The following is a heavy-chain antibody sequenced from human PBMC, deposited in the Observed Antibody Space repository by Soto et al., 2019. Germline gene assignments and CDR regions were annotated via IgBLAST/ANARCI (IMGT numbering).Heavy chain of an antibody. CDR2: SHVGPDTT. CDR1: GYTFTSYN. CDR3: ARESSGTQYFDY. V-gene: IGHV1-46*01. D-gene: IGHD6-19*01. Sequence: QVQLEESGAEVKKPGASMKVSCQASGYTFTSYNIHWVRQAPGQGLEWMGVSHVGPDTTMYAQKFQGRVTMTRDTSMSTVYMELSSLISEDTAVYFCARESSGTQYFDYWRQGTLFTVSS. J-gene: IGHJ4*02.